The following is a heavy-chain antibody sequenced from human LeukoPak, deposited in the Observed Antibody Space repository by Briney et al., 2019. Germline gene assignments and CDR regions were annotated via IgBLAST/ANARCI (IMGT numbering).Heavy chain of an antibody. J-gene: IGHJ4*02. CDR1: GGSFSGYN. D-gene: IGHD4-11*01. CDR2: INHSGST. Sequence: SETLSLTCAVYGGSFSGYNWSWIRQPPGKGLEWIGEINHSGSTNYNPSLKSRVTISVDTSKNQFSLKLSSVTAADTAVYYCARGHYRQPFDYWGQGTLVTVSS. V-gene: IGHV4-34*01. CDR3: ARGHYRQPFDY.